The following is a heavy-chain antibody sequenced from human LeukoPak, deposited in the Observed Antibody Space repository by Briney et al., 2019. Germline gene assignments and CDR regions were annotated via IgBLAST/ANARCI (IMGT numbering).Heavy chain of an antibody. J-gene: IGHJ5*02. Sequence: GGSLRLSCVASGFSFSNHRMNWVRQAPGKGLEWVSSISSSSSYIYYADSVKGRFTISRDNAKNSLYLQMNSLRAEDTAVYYCARDLGTSRWFDPWGQGTLVTVSS. CDR2: ISSSSSYI. CDR3: ARDLGTSRWFDP. V-gene: IGHV3-21*01. D-gene: IGHD1-1*01. CDR1: GFSFSNHR.